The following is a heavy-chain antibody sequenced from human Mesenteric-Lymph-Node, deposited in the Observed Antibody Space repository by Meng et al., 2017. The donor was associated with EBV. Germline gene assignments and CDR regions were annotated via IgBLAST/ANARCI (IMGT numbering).Heavy chain of an antibody. J-gene: IGHJ4*02. Sequence: HVWMQEWGPVLVMPSGTLSLMCAVSGGSISSNNWCTWVRQPPGKGLEWIAEIYHCGTSNYNPSLKSRLTVSVDKSKNQFSLKLTSVTAADTAVYYCARDLLRGVIHSWGQGTLVTVSS. D-gene: IGHD3-10*01. CDR2: IYHCGTS. CDR1: GGSISSNNW. V-gene: IGHV4-4*02. CDR3: ARDLLRGVIHS.